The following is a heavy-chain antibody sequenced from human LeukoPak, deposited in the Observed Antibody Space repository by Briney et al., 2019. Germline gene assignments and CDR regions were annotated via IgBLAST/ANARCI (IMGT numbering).Heavy chain of an antibody. Sequence: GSSVKVSCKASRATFSNYAISWVRQAPGQGLEWMGGIIPIFGTTNYAQKFQGRVTISADESTSTAYMELSSLRSEDTAVYYCARDLTMVRGARYRPYNWFDPWGQGTLVTVSP. D-gene: IGHD3-10*01. J-gene: IGHJ5*02. V-gene: IGHV1-69*01. CDR2: IIPIFGTT. CDR3: ARDLTMVRGARYRPYNWFDP. CDR1: RATFSNYA.